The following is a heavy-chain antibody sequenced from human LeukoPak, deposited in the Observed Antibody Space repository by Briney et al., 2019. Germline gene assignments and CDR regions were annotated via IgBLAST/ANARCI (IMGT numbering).Heavy chain of an antibody. CDR3: TRDRSALDT. V-gene: IGHV4-61*02. CDR2: FYTSGST. J-gene: IGHJ3*02. Sequence: SETLSLTCTVSGGSISSGSYYWSWIRQPAGKGLEWIGRFYTSGSTNYNPSLKSRVTISGDTSKNQFSLKLSSVTAADTAVYYCTRDRSALDTWGQGTMVTVSS. CDR1: GGSISSGSYY.